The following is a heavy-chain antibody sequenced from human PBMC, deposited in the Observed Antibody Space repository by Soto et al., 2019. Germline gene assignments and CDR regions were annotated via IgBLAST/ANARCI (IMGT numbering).Heavy chain of an antibody. Sequence: GGSLKLSCAASGFTFTNAWMSWVRQAPGKGLEWVGRIKSKTDGGATDYAAPVKGRFTISRDDSKNTMFLQMDSLQTEDTGVYYCKRSYYYGGSGPWGQGTLVTVFS. CDR3: KRSYYYGGSGP. CDR2: IKSKTDGGAT. J-gene: IGHJ5*02. CDR1: GFTFTNAW. D-gene: IGHD3-10*01. V-gene: IGHV3-15*01.